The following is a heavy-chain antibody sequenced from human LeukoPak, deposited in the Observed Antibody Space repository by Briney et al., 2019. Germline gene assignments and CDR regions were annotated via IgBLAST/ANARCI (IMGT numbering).Heavy chain of an antibody. J-gene: IGHJ4*02. D-gene: IGHD6-19*01. CDR1: GGSFSGYY. V-gene: IGHV4-34*01. Sequence: SETLSLTCAVYGGSFSGYYWSWIRQPPGKGLEWIGEINHSGSTNYNPSLKSRVTISVDTSKNQFSLKLSSVTAADTAVYYCARGRGSIAVAGNFDYWGQGTLVTVSS. CDR3: ARGRGSIAVAGNFDY. CDR2: INHSGST.